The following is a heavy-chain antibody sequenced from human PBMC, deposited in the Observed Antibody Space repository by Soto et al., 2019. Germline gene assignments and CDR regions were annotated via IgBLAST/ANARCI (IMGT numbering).Heavy chain of an antibody. CDR3: ARGAISYNLYYYYYGMDV. CDR1: GGTFSSYA. CDR2: IIPIFGTA. V-gene: IGHV1-69*13. Sequence: ASVKVSCKASGGTFSSYAISWVRQAPGQGLEWMGGIIPIFGTANYAQKFQGRVTITADESTSTAYMELSSLRSEDTAVYYCARGAISYNLYYYYYGMDVWGKGTTVTVSS. J-gene: IGHJ6*04. D-gene: IGHD1-26*01.